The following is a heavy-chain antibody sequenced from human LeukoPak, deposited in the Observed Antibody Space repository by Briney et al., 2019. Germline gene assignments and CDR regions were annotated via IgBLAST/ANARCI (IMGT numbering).Heavy chain of an antibody. CDR2: ISYDGNTI. CDR1: EFTFSNYA. V-gene: IGHV3-30-3*01. Sequence: GGSLRLSCAASEFTFSNYAVHWVRQAPGKGLQWVAVISYDGNTIHYADSVKGRFTISRDNSKNTLYLQMNSLRAEDTAVYYCAKDGWFDPWGQGTLVTVSS. CDR3: AKDGWFDP. J-gene: IGHJ5*02.